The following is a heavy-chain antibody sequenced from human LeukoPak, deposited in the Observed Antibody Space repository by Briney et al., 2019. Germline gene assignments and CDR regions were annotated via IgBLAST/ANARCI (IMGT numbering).Heavy chain of an antibody. J-gene: IGHJ4*02. Sequence: PGGSLRLSCAASGFTFSSYSMNWVRQAPGKGLEWVSSISSSSSYIYYADSVKGRFTVSRDNAKNSLYLQMNSLRAEDTALYYCARVDQGDHFFDYWGQGTLVTVSS. CDR1: GFTFSSYS. CDR2: ISSSSSYI. CDR3: ARVDQGDHFFDY. V-gene: IGHV3-21*04. D-gene: IGHD3/OR15-3a*01.